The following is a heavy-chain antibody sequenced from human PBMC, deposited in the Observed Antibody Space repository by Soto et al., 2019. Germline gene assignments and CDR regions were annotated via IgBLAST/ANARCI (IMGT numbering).Heavy chain of an antibody. Sequence: GGSLRLSCAASGFMLSAYTMNWVRQAPGKGLEWLSSISDDSSYIDYADSLRGRFTVSRDNARNSLYLQIDSLGVEDTAVYYCATPYYFNHWGPGTLVTVSS. V-gene: IGHV3-21*06. CDR1: GFMLSAYT. CDR3: ATPYYFNH. J-gene: IGHJ1*01. CDR2: ISDDSSYI. D-gene: IGHD3-16*01.